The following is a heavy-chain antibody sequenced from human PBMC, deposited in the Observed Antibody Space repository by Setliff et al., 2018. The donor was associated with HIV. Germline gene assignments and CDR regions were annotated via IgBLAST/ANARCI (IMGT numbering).Heavy chain of an antibody. V-gene: IGHV1-3*01. D-gene: IGHD3-3*01. Sequence: ASVKVSCKASGYTFTNYAMHWVRQAPGQRLEWMGWINAGNGDTKYSQKLQGRVTITRDTSASTAYMELSSLRSEDTAVYYCAREIRNYDFWSGSWEDHYFDYWGQGTLVPSPQ. J-gene: IGHJ4*02. CDR1: GYTFTNYA. CDR2: INAGNGDT. CDR3: AREIRNYDFWSGSWEDHYFDY.